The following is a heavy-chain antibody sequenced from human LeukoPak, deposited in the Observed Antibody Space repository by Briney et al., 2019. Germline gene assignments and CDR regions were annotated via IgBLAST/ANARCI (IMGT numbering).Heavy chain of an antibody. CDR3: ARAQVDSSWYYRY. V-gene: IGHV3-7*03. CDR2: IKEDGSEK. J-gene: IGHJ4*02. Sequence: GGSLRLSCAASGFTFSSYWMSWVRQAPGKGLEWVANIKEDGSEKYYVDSVKGRFTISRDNAKNSLYLQMNSLRAEDTAVYFCARAQVDSSWYYRYWGQGTLVTVSS. CDR1: GFTFSSYW. D-gene: IGHD6-13*01.